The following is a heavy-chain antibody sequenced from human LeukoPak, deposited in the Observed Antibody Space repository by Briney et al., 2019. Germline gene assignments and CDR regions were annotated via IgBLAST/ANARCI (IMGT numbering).Heavy chain of an antibody. CDR2: ISHRGST. V-gene: IGHV4-34*09. CDR1: GGSFSGYY. Sequence: SETLSLTCAVSGGSFSGYYWTWIRQPPGKGLEWIGEISHRGSTNYNPSLKSRVTISVDTSKNQFSLKLSSVTAADTAVYYCARVENCGGDCYTNWFDPWGQGTLVTVSS. J-gene: IGHJ5*02. CDR3: ARVENCGGDCYTNWFDP. D-gene: IGHD2-21*02.